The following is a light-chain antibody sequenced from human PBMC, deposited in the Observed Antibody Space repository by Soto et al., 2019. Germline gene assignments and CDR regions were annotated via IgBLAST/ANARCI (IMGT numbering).Light chain of an antibody. CDR3: QQRSNWPPRPT. CDR2: GAS. CDR1: QSVTSSY. Sequence: EIVLTQSPGTLSLSPGERATLSCRASQSVTSSYLAWYQQKPGQAPRLLISGASSRAAGIPARFSGSGSGTDFTLTISSLEPEDFAVYYCQQRSNWPPRPTFGPGTKVDIK. J-gene: IGKJ3*01. V-gene: IGKV3-11*01.